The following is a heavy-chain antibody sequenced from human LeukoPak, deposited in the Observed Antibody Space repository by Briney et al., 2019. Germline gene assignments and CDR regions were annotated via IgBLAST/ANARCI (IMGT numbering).Heavy chain of an antibody. D-gene: IGHD3-10*01. CDR1: GFTFSNYA. V-gene: IGHV3-23*01. CDR2: ISGSASST. CDR3: ARERVTMVPSTFDY. Sequence: GGSLRPSCAASGFTFSNYAMSWVRQAPGKGLEWVSAISGSASSTYHADSVKGRFTISRDNSKNTLYLQMNSLRAEDTAVYYCARERVTMVPSTFDYCGQGTLVTVSS. J-gene: IGHJ4*02.